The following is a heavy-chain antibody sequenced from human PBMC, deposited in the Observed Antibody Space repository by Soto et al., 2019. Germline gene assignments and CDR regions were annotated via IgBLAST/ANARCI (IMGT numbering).Heavy chain of an antibody. Sequence: VKVSCKASGGTFSSYAISWVRQAPGQGLEWMGGIIPIFGTANYAQKFQGRVTITADESTSTAYMELSSLRSEDTAVYYCASPLHSGYDWVYWGQGTLVTVSS. J-gene: IGHJ4*02. V-gene: IGHV1-69*13. D-gene: IGHD5-12*01. CDR1: GGTFSSYA. CDR3: ASPLHSGYDWVY. CDR2: IIPIFGTA.